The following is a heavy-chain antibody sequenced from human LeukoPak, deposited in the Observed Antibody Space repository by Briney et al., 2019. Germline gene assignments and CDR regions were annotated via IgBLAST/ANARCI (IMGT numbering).Heavy chain of an antibody. Sequence: PSETPSLTCTVSGGSISSGDYYWSRIRQPPGKGLEWIGYIYYSGSTYYNPSLKSRVTISVDTSKNQFSLKLSSVTAADTAVYYCARGPIRVLLWFGDYDNWGQGTLVTVSS. CDR3: ARGPIRVLLWFGDYDN. J-gene: IGHJ4*02. V-gene: IGHV4-30-4*01. CDR1: GGSISSGDYY. CDR2: IYYSGST. D-gene: IGHD3-10*01.